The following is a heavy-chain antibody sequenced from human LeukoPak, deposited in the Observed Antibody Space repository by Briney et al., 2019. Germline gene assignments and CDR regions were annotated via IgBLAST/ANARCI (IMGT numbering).Heavy chain of an antibody. J-gene: IGHJ4*02. CDR3: ASAYCSGGSCYDY. CDR2: IYHSGST. V-gene: IGHV4-4*02. Sequence: KPSETLSLTCTVSGGSISSSNWWSWVRQPPGKGLEWIGEIYHSGSTNYNPSLKSRVTISVDKSKNQFSLKLSSVTAADTAVYYCASAYCSGGSCYDYWGQGTLVTVSS. D-gene: IGHD2-15*01. CDR1: GGSISSSNW.